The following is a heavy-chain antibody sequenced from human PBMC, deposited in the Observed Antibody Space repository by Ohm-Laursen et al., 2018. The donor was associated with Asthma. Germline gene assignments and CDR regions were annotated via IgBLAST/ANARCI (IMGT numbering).Heavy chain of an antibody. V-gene: IGHV3-30*18. D-gene: IGHD2/OR15-2a*01. CDR1: GFTFSNFG. CDR2: ISDDGTQK. CDR3: AKDEGRVKNWFDP. J-gene: IGHJ5*02. Sequence: SLRLSCAASGFTFSNFGMHWVRQAPGKGLEWVAVISDDGTQKYYGESVKGRFTISRDNSKSTMFLDTTSLRSEDTGLYFCAKDEGRVKNWFDPWGPGTRVNVSS.